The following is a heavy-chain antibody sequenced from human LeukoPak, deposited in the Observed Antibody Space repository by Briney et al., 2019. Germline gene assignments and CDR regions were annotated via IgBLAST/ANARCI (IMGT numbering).Heavy chain of an antibody. CDR3: ARAPPSYYYYYGMDV. CDR1: GFTFSSYA. J-gene: IGHJ6*02. CDR2: ISYDGSNK. V-gene: IGHV3-30-3*01. Sequence: PGGSLRLSCAASGFTFSSYAMHWVRQAPGKGLEWVAVISYDGSNKYYADSVKGRFTISRDNSKNTPYLQMNSLRAEDTAVYYCARAPPSYYYYYGMDVWGQGTTVTVSS.